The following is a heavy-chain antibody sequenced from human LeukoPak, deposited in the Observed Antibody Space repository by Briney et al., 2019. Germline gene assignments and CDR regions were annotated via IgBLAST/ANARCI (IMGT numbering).Heavy chain of an antibody. V-gene: IGHV3-48*03. CDR2: ISSSGSTI. CDR1: GFTFSSYE. J-gene: IGHJ4*02. CDR3: ARGFTVTTVDY. Sequence: GGSLRLSCAASGFTFSSYEMNWVRQAPGKGLEWVSYISSSGSTIYYADSVKGRFTISRDNAKNSLYLQMNSLRAEDTAVYYCARGFTVTTVDYWGQGTLVIVSS. D-gene: IGHD4-17*01.